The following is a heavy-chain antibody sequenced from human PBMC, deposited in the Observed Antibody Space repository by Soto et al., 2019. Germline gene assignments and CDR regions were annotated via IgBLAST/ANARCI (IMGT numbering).Heavy chain of an antibody. Sequence: ASVKVSCKVSGYTLTELSMHGVRQAPGKGLEWMGGFDPEDGETIYAQKFQGRVTMTEDTSTDTAYMELSSLRSEDTAVYYCATAESGSYYRNYYYGMDVWGQGTTVTVSS. J-gene: IGHJ6*02. D-gene: IGHD1-26*01. CDR2: FDPEDGET. CDR3: ATAESGSYYRNYYYGMDV. V-gene: IGHV1-24*01. CDR1: GYTLTELS.